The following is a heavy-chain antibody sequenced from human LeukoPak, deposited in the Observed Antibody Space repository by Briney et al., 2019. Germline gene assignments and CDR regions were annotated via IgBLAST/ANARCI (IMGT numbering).Heavy chain of an antibody. D-gene: IGHD3-22*01. J-gene: IGHJ4*02. CDR1: GFTFSSYA. CDR3: AKVSDSSGYYYFDY. V-gene: IGHV3-23*01. CDR2: ISGTDFA. Sequence: GGSLRLSCAASGFTFSSYAMSWVRQAPGKGLEWVSTISGTDFAYYADSVKGRFSISRDNSKNTLYLQMNSLRAEDTAVYYCAKVSDSSGYYYFDYWGQGTLVTVSS.